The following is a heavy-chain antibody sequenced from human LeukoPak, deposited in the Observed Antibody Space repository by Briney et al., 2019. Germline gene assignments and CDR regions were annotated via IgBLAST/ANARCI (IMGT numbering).Heavy chain of an antibody. D-gene: IGHD1-26*01. CDR2: IYTSGGT. CDR3: ARENSGSYREFDY. CDR1: GGSISSYY. Sequence: KASETLSLTCTVSGGSISSYYWSWIRQPAGKGPEWIGRIYTSGGTNYNASLKSRVSMSVDTSKNQFSLKLSSVTAADTAVFYCARENSGSYREFDYWGQGTLVTVSS. J-gene: IGHJ4*02. V-gene: IGHV4-4*07.